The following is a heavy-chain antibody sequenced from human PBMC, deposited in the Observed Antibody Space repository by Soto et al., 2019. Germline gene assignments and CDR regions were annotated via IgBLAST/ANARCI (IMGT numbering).Heavy chain of an antibody. CDR2: ISSNGENT. J-gene: IGHJ4*02. Sequence: EVQLVDSGGGLVQIGGSLRLSCAASGFTSAYHAMNWVRQAPGKGLEWVSTISSNGENTHYADSVKGRFIISSDNSSSTVDLQMNSLRVEDTDVYYCVYWVSAHFDSWGQGTLVTVS. V-gene: IGHV3-23*04. CDR1: GFTSAYHA. CDR3: VYWVSAHFDS. D-gene: IGHD2-15*01.